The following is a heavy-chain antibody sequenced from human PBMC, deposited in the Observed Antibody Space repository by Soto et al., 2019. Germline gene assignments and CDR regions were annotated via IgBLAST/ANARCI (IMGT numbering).Heavy chain of an antibody. CDR3: AREYYAFWSGYYTTFDY. CDR2: INAGNGNT. D-gene: IGHD3-3*01. J-gene: IGHJ4*02. CDR1: GYTFTSYA. Sequence: QVQLVQSGAEVKKPGASVKVSCKASGYTFTSYAMHWVRQAPGQRLEWMGWINAGNGNTKYSQKFQGRVTITRDTSASTAYMELSSLRSEDTAVYYCAREYYAFWSGYYTTFDYWGQGTLVTVSS. V-gene: IGHV1-3*01.